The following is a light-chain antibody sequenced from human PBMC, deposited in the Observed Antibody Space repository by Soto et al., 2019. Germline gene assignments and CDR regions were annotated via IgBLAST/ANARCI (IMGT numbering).Light chain of an antibody. Sequence: EIVMTQSPATLSVSPGDSATLSCRASQSVSNNLAWYHQKPGQAPRVLIYGASIRATGVPARFSGSGSGTEFTLTISSLQSEDFALFYCQQRSNWPSITFGQGTRLEIK. CDR1: QSVSNN. CDR3: QQRSNWPSIT. J-gene: IGKJ5*01. V-gene: IGKV3-15*01. CDR2: GAS.